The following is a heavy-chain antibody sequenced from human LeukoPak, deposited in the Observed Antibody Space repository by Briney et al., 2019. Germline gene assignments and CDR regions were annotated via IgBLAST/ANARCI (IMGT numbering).Heavy chain of an antibody. CDR2: ITWDGGST. CDR3: ATERQKYFDY. CDR1: GFTFDEHT. Sequence: PGGSLRLSCAASGFTFDEHTMHWVRQAPGKGLEWVSLITWDGGSTFYADSVKGRFTISRDNNKNSLSLQMNSLRTEDTALYYCATERQKYFDYWGQGTLVTVSS. V-gene: IGHV3-43*01. J-gene: IGHJ4*02.